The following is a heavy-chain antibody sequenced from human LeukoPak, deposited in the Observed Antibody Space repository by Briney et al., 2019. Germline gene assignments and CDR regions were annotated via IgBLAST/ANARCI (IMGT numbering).Heavy chain of an antibody. Sequence: SETLSLTCTVSGGSISSYYWSWIRQPPGKGLEWIGYIYYSGSTNYNPSLKSRVTISVDTSKNQFSLKLSSVTAADTAVYYCASRVLVRYGMDVWGQGTTVTVSS. CDR1: GGSISSYY. J-gene: IGHJ6*02. CDR2: IYYSGST. CDR3: ASRVLVRYGMDV. D-gene: IGHD4/OR15-4a*01. V-gene: IGHV4-59*01.